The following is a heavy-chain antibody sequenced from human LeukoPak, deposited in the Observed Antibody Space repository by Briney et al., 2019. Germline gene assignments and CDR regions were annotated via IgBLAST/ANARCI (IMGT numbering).Heavy chain of an antibody. J-gene: IGHJ5*02. CDR1: GYIFDIYA. CDR3: AREGREFDP. Sequence: ASVKVSCKASGYIFDIYAMIWVRQAPGQGLELMGWINTNTGNPTYAQGFTGRFVFSLDTSVSTAYLQISSLKAEDTAVYYCAREGREFDPWGQGTLVTVSS. CDR2: INTNTGNP. V-gene: IGHV7-4-1*02.